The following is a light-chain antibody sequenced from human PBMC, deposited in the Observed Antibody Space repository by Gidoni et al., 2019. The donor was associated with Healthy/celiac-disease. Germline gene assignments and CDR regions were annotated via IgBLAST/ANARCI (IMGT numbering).Light chain of an antibody. Sequence: SYELTQPPSVSVSPGQTASITCSGDKLGDKYACWYQQKPGQSPVLVIYQDSKRPSGIPERFSGYNSGNTATLTISGTQAMDEADYYCQAWDSSTWSYVFGTGTKVTVL. CDR1: KLGDKY. V-gene: IGLV3-1*01. CDR2: QDS. J-gene: IGLJ1*01. CDR3: QAWDSSTWSYV.